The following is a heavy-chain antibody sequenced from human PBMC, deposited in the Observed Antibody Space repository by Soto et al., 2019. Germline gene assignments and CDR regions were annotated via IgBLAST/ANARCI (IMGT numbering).Heavy chain of an antibody. D-gene: IGHD3-3*01. Sequence: SETLSLTCTVSGGSVSSGSYYWSWIRQPPGKGLEWIGYIYYSGSTNYNPSLKSRVTISVDTSKNQFSLKLSSVTAADTAVYYCASQGDGGDFWSGYYYYYGMDVCAQGTTVTVSS. CDR3: ASQGDGGDFWSGYYYYYGMDV. CDR1: GGSVSSGSYY. J-gene: IGHJ6*02. CDR2: IYYSGST. V-gene: IGHV4-61*01.